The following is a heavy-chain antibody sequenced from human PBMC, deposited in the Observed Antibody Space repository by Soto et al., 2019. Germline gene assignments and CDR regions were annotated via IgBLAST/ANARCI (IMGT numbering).Heavy chain of an antibody. CDR3: ARGPGGPDGPGDY. CDR1: GYTFTSYA. Sequence: QVQLVQSGAEVKKPGASVKVSCKASGYTFTSYAMHWVRQAPGQRLEWMGWINAGNGNTKYSQKFPVRVTITRDTSASTAYMELSSLRSEDTAVYYCARGPGGPDGPGDYWGQGTLVTVSS. V-gene: IGHV1-3*01. CDR2: INAGNGNT. J-gene: IGHJ4*02. D-gene: IGHD2-15*01.